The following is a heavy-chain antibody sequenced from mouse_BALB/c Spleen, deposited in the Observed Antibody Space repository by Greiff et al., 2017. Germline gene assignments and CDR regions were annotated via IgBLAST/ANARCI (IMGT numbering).Heavy chain of an antibody. D-gene: IGHD1-1*01. Sequence: DLVKPGASVTLSCKASGYTFTSYWINWIKQRPGQGLEWIGRIAPGSGSTYYNELFKGKATLTVDTSSSTAYIQLSSLSSEDSAVYFCARSYGSSYYAMDDWGQGTSVTVSA. CDR2: IAPGSGST. J-gene: IGHJ4*01. CDR3: ARSYGSSYYAMDD. CDR1: GYTFTSYW. V-gene: IGHV1S41*01.